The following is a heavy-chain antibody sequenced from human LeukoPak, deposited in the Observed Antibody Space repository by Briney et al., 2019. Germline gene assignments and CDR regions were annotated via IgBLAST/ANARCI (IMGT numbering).Heavy chain of an antibody. V-gene: IGHV3-21*01. J-gene: IGHJ5*02. CDR1: GFIFSDYT. CDR2: VSSSGAYT. Sequence: GSLRLSCAASGFIFSDYTMNWVRQAPGKGLEWVSPVSSSGAYTFYADSVKGRFTISRDNAKNSLFLQMDSLRVDDSALYYCVRDLRFIGGSDWFDPWGQGTQVIVSS. CDR3: VRDLRFIGGSDWFDP. D-gene: IGHD3-3*01.